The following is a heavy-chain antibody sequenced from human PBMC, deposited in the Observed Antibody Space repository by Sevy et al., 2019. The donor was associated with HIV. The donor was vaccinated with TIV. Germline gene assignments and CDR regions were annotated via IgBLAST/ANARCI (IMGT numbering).Heavy chain of an antibody. J-gene: IGHJ4*02. CDR3: ARALKDPLYYFDY. CDR1: GYSIRNGYY. Sequence: SETLSLTCTVSGYSIRNGYYWAWIRQPPGKLLEWIGSIHLSGITHYNQSLKSRVIISLDTTKNQFSLELSSVTAADTAMYYSARALKDPLYYFDYWGQGIFVTASS. CDR2: IHLSGIT. D-gene: IGHD3-16*01. V-gene: IGHV4-38-2*02.